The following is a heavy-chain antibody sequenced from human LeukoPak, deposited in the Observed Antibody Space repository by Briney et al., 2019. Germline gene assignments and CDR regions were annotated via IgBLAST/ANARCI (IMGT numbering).Heavy chain of an antibody. CDR2: ISSSGSGM. D-gene: IGHD3-22*01. CDR3: ARDFKMGYYDSSGYGPGDY. J-gene: IGHJ4*02. Sequence: GGTLRLSCAASGFMFSNYGMSWVRQAPGKGLEWISSISSSGSGMYFADSVKGRFTISRDNAKNSLYLQMNSLRAEDTAVYYCARDFKMGYYDSSGYGPGDYWGQGTLVTVSS. V-gene: IGHV3-11*01. CDR1: GFMFSNYG.